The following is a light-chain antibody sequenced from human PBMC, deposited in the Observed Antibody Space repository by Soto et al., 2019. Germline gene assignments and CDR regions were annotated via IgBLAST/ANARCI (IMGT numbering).Light chain of an antibody. V-gene: IGLV2-11*01. CDR1: SSDVGGYNY. CDR2: DVS. Sequence: QSVLTQPRSVSGSPGQSVTISCTGTSSDVGGYNYVSWYQHHPGKAPKLMIYDVSERPSGVPDRFSGSKFGNTASLTISGLQAEDEADYYCCSYAGSYTYVFGTGTKVTVL. J-gene: IGLJ1*01. CDR3: CSYAGSYTYV.